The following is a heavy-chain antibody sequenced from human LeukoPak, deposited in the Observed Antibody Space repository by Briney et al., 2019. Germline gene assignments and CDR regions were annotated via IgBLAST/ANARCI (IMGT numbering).Heavy chain of an antibody. J-gene: IGHJ3*02. Sequence: PSETLSLTCTVSGASISSSYWSWIRQPPGKGLEWIGYISYSGSTNYNPSLKSRVAISVDTSKNQFSLKLTSVTAADTAVYYCARDPEVMLRYFDWLPQNAFDIWGQGTMVTVSS. CDR3: ARDPEVMLRYFDWLPQNAFDI. D-gene: IGHD3-9*01. V-gene: IGHV4-59*01. CDR2: ISYSGST. CDR1: GASISSSY.